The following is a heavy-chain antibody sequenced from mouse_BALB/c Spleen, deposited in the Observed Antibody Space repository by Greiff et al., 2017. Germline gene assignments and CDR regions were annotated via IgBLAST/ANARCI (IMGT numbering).Heavy chain of an antibody. V-gene: IGHV3-2*02. CDR2: ISYSGST. D-gene: IGHD2-3*01. CDR3: ARRDDGYYLFAY. Sequence: EVQLVESGPGLVKPSQSLSLTCTVTGYSITSDYAWNWIRQFPGNKLEWMGYISYSGSTSYNPSLKSRISITRDTSKNQFFLQLNSVTTEDTATYYCARRDDGYYLFAYWGQGTLVTVSA. J-gene: IGHJ3*01. CDR1: GYSITSDYA.